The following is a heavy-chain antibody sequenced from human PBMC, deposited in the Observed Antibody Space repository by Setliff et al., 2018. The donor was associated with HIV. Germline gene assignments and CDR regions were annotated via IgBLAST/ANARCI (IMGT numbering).Heavy chain of an antibody. Sequence: PGGSLRLSCAASGFTFNSYAMHWVRQAPGKGLQWVLVISYDGNNKKYADSVKGRFTISRDNSKNTLYLQMNSLRAEDTAVYYCARGGFGVVIIERLGVDYWGQGTKVTVS. J-gene: IGHJ4*02. V-gene: IGHV3-30*04. CDR3: ARGGFGVVIIERLGVDY. CDR2: ISYDGNNK. D-gene: IGHD3-3*01. CDR1: GFTFNSYA.